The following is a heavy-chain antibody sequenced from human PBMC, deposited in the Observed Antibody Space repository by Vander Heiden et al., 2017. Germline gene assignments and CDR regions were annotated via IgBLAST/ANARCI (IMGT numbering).Heavy chain of an antibody. D-gene: IGHD3-22*01. V-gene: IGHV3-49*05. CDR3: SLKYYYDSSGFSHFDY. J-gene: IGHJ4*02. Sequence: QLVESGGGLVKQGRSLRLSCTASGSTFGAYAMSWFRQAPGKGLEWVGFIGSKAYGGTTEYAASVKGRFTISRDDSKSIAYLQMNSLKTEDTAVYYCSLKYYYDSSGFSHFDYWGQGTLVTVSS. CDR1: GSTFGAYA. CDR2: IGSKAYGGTT.